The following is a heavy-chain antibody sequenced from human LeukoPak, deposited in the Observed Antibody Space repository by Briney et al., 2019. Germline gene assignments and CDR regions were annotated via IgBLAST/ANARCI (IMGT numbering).Heavy chain of an antibody. V-gene: IGHV1-18*04. CDR2: ISAYNGNT. Sequence: GASVKVSCKASGYTFTSYGISWVRQAPGQGLEWMGWISAYNGNTNYVQKLQGRVTMTTDTSTSTAYMELRSLRSDDTAVYYCARASVVVAASHFDYWGQGTLVTVSS. CDR1: GYTFTSYG. D-gene: IGHD2-15*01. CDR3: ARASVVVAASHFDY. J-gene: IGHJ4*02.